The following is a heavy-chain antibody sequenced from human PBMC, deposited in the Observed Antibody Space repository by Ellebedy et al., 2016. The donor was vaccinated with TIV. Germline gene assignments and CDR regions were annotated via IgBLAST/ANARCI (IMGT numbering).Heavy chain of an antibody. CDR1: GVSISSYY. V-gene: IGHV4-59*12. Sequence: MPSETLSLTCTVSGVSISSYYWSSIREPPGKGLEWIGYIYYSGSSNYNPSLKRRVTISVDTSKNQFSLKLSSVTAADTAVYYCAKDRNVWCGELSAYYYYYGMDVWGQGTTVTASS. CDR3: AKDRNVWCGELSAYYYYYGMDV. J-gene: IGHJ6*02. D-gene: IGHD3-10*01. CDR2: IYYSGSS.